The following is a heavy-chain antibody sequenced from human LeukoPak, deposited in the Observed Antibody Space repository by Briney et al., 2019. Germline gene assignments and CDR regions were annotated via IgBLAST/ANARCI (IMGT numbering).Heavy chain of an antibody. V-gene: IGHV4-59*01. CDR3: ARYYDTSGSLDY. D-gene: IGHD3-22*01. J-gene: IGHJ4*02. CDR1: GGSISSYY. Sequence: PTETLSLTCTVSGGSISSYYWSWIRQPPGKGLEWIGYIYYTGSTNCNPSLKSRVTISVDTSKNQFSLRLSSVTAADTAVYFCARYYDTSGSLDYWGQGTLVTVSS. CDR2: IYYTGST.